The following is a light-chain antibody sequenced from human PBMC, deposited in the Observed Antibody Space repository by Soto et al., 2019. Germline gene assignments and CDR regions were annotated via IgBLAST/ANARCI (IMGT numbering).Light chain of an antibody. Sequence: DIQMTQSPSSLSASVGDRVTITCRASQSISLYLNWYQQQPGKGPKLLISSASALQSGVPSRFSGSGSGTYFTLTISSLQPEDFATYYCQQTFYTPTFGQGTKVEIK. V-gene: IGKV1-39*01. CDR1: QSISLY. J-gene: IGKJ1*01. CDR3: QQTFYTPT. CDR2: SAS.